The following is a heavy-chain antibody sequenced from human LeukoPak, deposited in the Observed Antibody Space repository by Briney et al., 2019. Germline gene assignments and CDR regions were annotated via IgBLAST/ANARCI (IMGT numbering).Heavy chain of an antibody. CDR3: AKDGGLTYSSTRFDP. D-gene: IGHD6-13*01. CDR2: ISGSGGST. V-gene: IGHV3-23*01. Sequence: GGSLRLSCAAFGFTFSSYAMSWVRQAPGKGLEWVSGISGSGGSTYYADSVKGRFTISRDNSKNTLYLQMNSLRAEDTAVYYCAKDGGLTYSSTRFDPWGQGTLVTVSS. J-gene: IGHJ5*02. CDR1: GFTFSSYA.